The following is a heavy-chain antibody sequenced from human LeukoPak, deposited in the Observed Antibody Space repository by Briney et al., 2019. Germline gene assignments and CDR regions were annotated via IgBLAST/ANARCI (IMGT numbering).Heavy chain of an antibody. CDR2: IYYSGST. V-gene: IGHV4-59*01. CDR3: ARDYYDSSGYYSLFGY. CDR1: GGSISSYY. D-gene: IGHD3-22*01. J-gene: IGHJ4*02. Sequence: SETLSLTCTVSGGSISSYYWSWIRQPPGKGLEWIGYIYYSGSTNYNPSLKSRVTISVDTFKNQFSLKLSSVTAADTAVYYCARDYYDSSGYYSLFGYWGQGTLVTVSS.